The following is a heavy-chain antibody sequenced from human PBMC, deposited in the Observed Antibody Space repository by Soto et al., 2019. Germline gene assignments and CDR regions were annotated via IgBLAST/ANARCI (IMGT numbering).Heavy chain of an antibody. CDR2: IIPIFGTA. V-gene: IGHV1-69*01. CDR3: ARDAGYNWNYVWHNWFDP. D-gene: IGHD1-7*01. J-gene: IGHJ5*02. Sequence: QVQLVQSGAEVKKPGSSVKVSCKASGGTFSSYAISWVRQAPGQGLEWMGGIIPIFGTANYAQKFQGRVTITADESKSTAYMELSSLRSEDTAVDYCARDAGYNWNYVWHNWFDPWGQGTLVTVSS. CDR1: GGTFSSYA.